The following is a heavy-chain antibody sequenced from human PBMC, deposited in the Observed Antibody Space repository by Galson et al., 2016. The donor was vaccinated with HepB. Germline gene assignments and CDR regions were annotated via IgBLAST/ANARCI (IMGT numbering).Heavy chain of an antibody. V-gene: IGHV3-30-3*01. CDR3: ARDDDYVWGTYRYTRTVPQYYFDY. CDR2: ISFDGSNN. Sequence: SLRLSCAASGFTFSSYAMHWVRQAPGKGLEWVAVISFDGSNNFYADSVKGRFTISRDNSKNTLYLQMNSLRAEDTAVYYCARDDDYVWGTYRYTRTVPQYYFDYWGQGPLVTVSS. J-gene: IGHJ4*02. CDR1: GFTFSSYA. D-gene: IGHD3-16*02.